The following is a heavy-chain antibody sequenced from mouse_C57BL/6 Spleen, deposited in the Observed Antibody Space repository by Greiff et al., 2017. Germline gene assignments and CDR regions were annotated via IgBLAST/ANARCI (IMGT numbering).Heavy chain of an antibody. J-gene: IGHJ4*01. CDR2: IWSGGST. D-gene: IGHD2-2*01. CDR3: ARNMVTTAMDY. Sequence: VQLQQSGPGLVQPSQSLSITCTVSGFSFTSYGVHWVSQSPGKGLEWLGVIWSGGSTDYNAAFISRLSISKDNSKSQVFFKMNSLQAYDTAIYYCARNMVTTAMDYWGQGTSVTVSS. V-gene: IGHV2-2*01. CDR1: GFSFTSYG.